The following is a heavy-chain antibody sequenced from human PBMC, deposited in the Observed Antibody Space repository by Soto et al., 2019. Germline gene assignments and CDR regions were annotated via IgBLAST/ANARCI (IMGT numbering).Heavy chain of an antibody. Sequence: PGVSLRLSCEACGFTFSNYWMHWVRQPPGEGLVWVSRISSSGNNTNNADSVKGRFTISRDNAKNSLYLQMNSLRAEDTAVYYCARGAIAAAGTWSPLASWFDPWGQGTLVTVSS. D-gene: IGHD6-13*01. V-gene: IGHV3-74*01. CDR3: ARGAIAAAGTWSPLASWFDP. CDR1: GFTFSNYW. J-gene: IGHJ5*02. CDR2: ISSSGNNT.